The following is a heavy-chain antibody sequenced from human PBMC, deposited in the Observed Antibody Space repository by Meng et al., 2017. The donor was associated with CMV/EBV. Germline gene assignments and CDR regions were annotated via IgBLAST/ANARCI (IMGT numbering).Heavy chain of an antibody. D-gene: IGHD1-26*01. Sequence: GATRLTPSETLSLTCAVYGWSFRGYYWSRLRQPPGKGLEWIGEINHSGSTNYNPSLKSRVTISVDTSKNQFSLKLSSVTAADTAVYYCARGVGATGKADYWGQGTLVTVSS. CDR1: GWSFRGYY. J-gene: IGHJ4*02. CDR2: INHSGST. CDR3: ARGVGATGKADY. V-gene: IGHV4-34*01.